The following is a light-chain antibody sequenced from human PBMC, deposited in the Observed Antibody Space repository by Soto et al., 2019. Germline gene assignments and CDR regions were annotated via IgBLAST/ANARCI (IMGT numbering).Light chain of an antibody. J-gene: IGKJ1*01. CDR3: QQYDTWPPT. CDR2: DAS. V-gene: IGKV3-15*01. CDR1: QSVSSK. Sequence: VVMTQSPATLSVSPGERVTLSCRASQSVSSKLAWYQHKRGQAPRLLIFDASTRDTGVPARFSGSGSVTEFTLTISRLQSEDFAVYWCQQYDTWPPTFGRGTKVE.